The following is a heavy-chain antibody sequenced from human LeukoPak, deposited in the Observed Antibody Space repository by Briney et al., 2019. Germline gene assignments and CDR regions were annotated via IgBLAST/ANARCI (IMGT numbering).Heavy chain of an antibody. CDR3: ARGVGYCSSTSCYTGEFDY. CDR2: ISCDGSNK. CDR1: GFTFSSYA. Sequence: PGRSLRLSCAASGFTFSSYAMHWVRQAPGKGLEWVAVISCDGSNKYYADSVKGRFTISRDNSKNTLYLQMSSLRAEDTAVYYCARGVGYCSSTSCYTGEFDYWGQGTLVTVSS. D-gene: IGHD2-2*02. J-gene: IGHJ4*02. V-gene: IGHV3-30*15.